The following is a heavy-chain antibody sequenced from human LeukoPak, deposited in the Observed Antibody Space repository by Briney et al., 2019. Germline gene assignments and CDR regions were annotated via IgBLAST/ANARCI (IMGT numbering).Heavy chain of an antibody. D-gene: IGHD3-16*02. CDR2: INHSGST. J-gene: IGHJ4*02. Sequence: SETLSLTCAVYGGSFSGYYWSWIRQPPGKGLEWIGEINHSGSTNYNPSLKSRVTISVDTSKNQFSLKLSSVTAADTAVYYCARRLDFLNGGYHYYFDYWGQGTLVTVSS. V-gene: IGHV4-34*01. CDR3: ARRLDFLNGGYHYYFDY. CDR1: GGSFSGYY.